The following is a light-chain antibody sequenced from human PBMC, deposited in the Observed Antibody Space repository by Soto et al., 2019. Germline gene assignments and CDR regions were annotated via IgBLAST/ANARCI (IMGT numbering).Light chain of an antibody. Sequence: DIQMTQSPSTLSGSVGDRVTITCRASQTISSWLAWYQQKPGKAPKLLIYKASTLKSGVPSRFSGGGSGTDFTLTISSLQPEDFATYYCQQTLSFPPTFGQGTKVDIK. CDR3: QQTLSFPPT. CDR2: KAS. CDR1: QTISSW. J-gene: IGKJ1*01. V-gene: IGKV1-5*03.